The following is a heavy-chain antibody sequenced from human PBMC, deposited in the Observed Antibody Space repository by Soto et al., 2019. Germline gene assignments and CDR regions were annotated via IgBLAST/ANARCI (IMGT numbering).Heavy chain of an antibody. V-gene: IGHV6-1*01. Sequence: PPQTLSLTCAISGDSVSSYSAAWNWIRQSPSGGLDWLGRTYYRSRFFSDYAESVKSRIIINPDTSKNQFSLQLKSVTPEDTAVYYCAKDLGGGLEPPYELGFDYCGQGTLVTVSS. CDR2: TYYRSRFFS. CDR1: GDSVSSYSAA. D-gene: IGHD1-1*01. CDR3: AKDLGGGLEPPYELGFDY. J-gene: IGHJ4*02.